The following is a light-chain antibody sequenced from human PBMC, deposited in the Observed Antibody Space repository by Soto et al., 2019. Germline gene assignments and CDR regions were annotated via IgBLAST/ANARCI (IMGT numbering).Light chain of an antibody. CDR3: SSFTSSSTLGYV. Sequence: QSVLTQPASVSGSPGQSITLSCTGTSSDVGGYNYVSWYQQHPGKAPKIMIYEVSNRPSGVSNRFSGSKSGNTASLTISGLQAEDEAVYYCSSFTSSSTLGYVFGTGTKVTVL. CDR2: EVS. V-gene: IGLV2-14*01. J-gene: IGLJ1*01. CDR1: SSDVGGYNY.